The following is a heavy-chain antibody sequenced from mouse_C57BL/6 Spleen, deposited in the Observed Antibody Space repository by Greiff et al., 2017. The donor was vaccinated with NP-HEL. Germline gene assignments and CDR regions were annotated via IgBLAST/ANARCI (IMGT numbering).Heavy chain of an antibody. CDR2: ISSGSSTI. V-gene: IGHV5-17*01. D-gene: IGHD1-1*01. CDR1: GFTFSDYG. J-gene: IGHJ2*01. Sequence: EVMLVESGGGLVKPGGSLKLSCAASGFTFSDYGMHWVRQAPEKGLEWVAYISSGSSTIYYADTVKGRFTISRDNAKNTLFLQMTSLRSEDTAMYYCARRTVAYFDYWGQGTTLTVSS. CDR3: ARRTVAYFDY.